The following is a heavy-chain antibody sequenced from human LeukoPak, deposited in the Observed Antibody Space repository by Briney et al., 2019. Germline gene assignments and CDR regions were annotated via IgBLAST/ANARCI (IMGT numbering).Heavy chain of an antibody. Sequence: NPSETLSLTCAVYGGSFSGYYWSWIRQPPGKGLEWIGEINHSESTNYNPSLKSRVPISVDTCKSQFSLKLSSVTAADTAVYYCARTPWIAADYFDYWGQGTLVTVSS. CDR3: ARTPWIAADYFDY. CDR2: INHSEST. J-gene: IGHJ4*02. V-gene: IGHV4-34*01. D-gene: IGHD6-13*01. CDR1: GGSFSGYY.